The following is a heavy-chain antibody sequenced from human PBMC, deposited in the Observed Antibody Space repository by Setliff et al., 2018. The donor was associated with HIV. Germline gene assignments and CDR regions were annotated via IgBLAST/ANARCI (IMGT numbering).Heavy chain of an antibody. D-gene: IGHD3-10*01. Sequence: PSETLSLTCAVYGGSFSGYYWPWIRQPPGKGLEWIGEINHGGSTNNNPSLKSRATMSVDTSKNQFSLRLSSVTAADTAVYYCARGRNYGSPYFYYMDVWANGTTVTVSS. V-gene: IGHV4-34*04. CDR2: INHGGST. CDR3: ARGRNYGSPYFYYMDV. J-gene: IGHJ6*03. CDR1: GGSFSGYY.